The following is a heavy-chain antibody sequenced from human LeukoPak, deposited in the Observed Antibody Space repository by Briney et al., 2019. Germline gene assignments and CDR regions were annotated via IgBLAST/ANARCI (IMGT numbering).Heavy chain of an antibody. Sequence: ASVKVSCKASGGTLSSYAISWVRQAPGQGLEWMGGIIPIFGTANYAQKFQGRVTMTRDTSISTAYMELSRLRSDDTAVYYCARGGLYSSGWYGDYWGQGTLVTVSS. D-gene: IGHD6-19*01. CDR3: ARGGLYSSGWYGDY. CDR2: IIPIFGTA. CDR1: GGTLSSYA. V-gene: IGHV1-69*05. J-gene: IGHJ4*02.